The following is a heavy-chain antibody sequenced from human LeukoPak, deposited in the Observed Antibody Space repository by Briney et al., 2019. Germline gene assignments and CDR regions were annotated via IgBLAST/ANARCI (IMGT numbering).Heavy chain of an antibody. Sequence: ASVNVSCKASGCTFTSYYMHWVRQAPGQELEWMGIINPSGGSTSYAQKFQGRVTMTRDTSTSTVYMELSSLRSEDTAVYYCARAGLQWRGLFDYWGQGTLVTVSS. J-gene: IGHJ4*02. CDR2: INPSGGST. CDR3: ARAGLQWRGLFDY. CDR1: GCTFTSYY. D-gene: IGHD5-24*01. V-gene: IGHV1-46*01.